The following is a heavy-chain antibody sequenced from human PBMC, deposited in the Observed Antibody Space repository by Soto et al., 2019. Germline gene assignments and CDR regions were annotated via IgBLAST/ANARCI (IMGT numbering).Heavy chain of an antibody. CDR1: GFTFSSYG. J-gene: IGHJ4*02. CDR3: AKVPWRYYDSSGYLGY. Sequence: GGSLRLSCAASGFTFSSYGMHWVRQAPGKGLEWVAVISYDGSNKYYADSVKGRFTISRDNSKNTLYLQMNSLRAEDTAVYYCAKVPWRYYDSSGYLGYWGQGTLVTVSS. CDR2: ISYDGSNK. V-gene: IGHV3-30*18. D-gene: IGHD3-22*01.